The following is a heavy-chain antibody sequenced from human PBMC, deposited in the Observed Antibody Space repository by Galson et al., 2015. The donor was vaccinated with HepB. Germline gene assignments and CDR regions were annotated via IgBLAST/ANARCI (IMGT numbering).Heavy chain of an antibody. CDR3: GRVAGTIYYYGMDV. CDR1: GDSVSSNSAA. V-gene: IGHV6-1*01. Sequence: CAISGDSVSSNSAAWNWIRRSPSRGLEWLGRTYYRSKWYSDYAVSVRNRVTINPDTSKNQFSLQLKSVTPEDTAVYYCGRVAGTIYYYGMDVWGQGTTVTVSS. CDR2: TYYRSKWYS. D-gene: IGHD6-19*01. J-gene: IGHJ6*02.